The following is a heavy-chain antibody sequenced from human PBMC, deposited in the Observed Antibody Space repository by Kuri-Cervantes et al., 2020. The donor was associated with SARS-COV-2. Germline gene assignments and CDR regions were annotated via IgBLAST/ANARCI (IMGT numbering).Heavy chain of an antibody. J-gene: IGHJ3*02. D-gene: IGHD2-2*01. CDR1: GLTFTSFV. Sequence: GESLQISRADSGLTFTSFVMSWVRQAPGRGLGVGSSISASVDHPKYADSVKGRFTVFRDRTTLYLQMQSLRAEDTAVYYCARAAEDIVVVPAAAPGDFDIWGQGTMVTVSS. V-gene: IGHV3-23*01. CDR2: ISASVDHP. CDR3: ARAAEDIVVVPAAAPGDFDI.